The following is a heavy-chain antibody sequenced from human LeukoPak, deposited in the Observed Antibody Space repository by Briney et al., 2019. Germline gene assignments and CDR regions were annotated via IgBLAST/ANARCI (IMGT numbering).Heavy chain of an antibody. CDR1: GGTFSSYA. CDR3: AIGSQLELRRIDY. D-gene: IGHD1-7*01. J-gene: IGHJ4*02. Sequence: ASVRVSCKASGGTFSSYAVSWVRQAPGQGLEWMGGIIPIFGTANYAQKFQGRVTITADESTSTAYMELGSLRSEDTAVYYCAIGSQLELRRIDYWGQGTLVTVSS. V-gene: IGHV1-69*13. CDR2: IIPIFGTA.